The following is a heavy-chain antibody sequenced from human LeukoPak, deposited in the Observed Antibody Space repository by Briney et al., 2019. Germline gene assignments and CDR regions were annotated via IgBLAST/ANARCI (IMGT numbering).Heavy chain of an antibody. CDR2: ISGSGGST. CDR1: GFTFSSYA. Sequence: GGSLRLSCAASGFTFSSYAMSWVRQAPGKGLEWVSAISGSGGSTYYADSVKGRFTISRDNSKNTLYLQMNSLRAEDTAVYYCAKQLLWFGTVKDAFDIWGQGTMVTVSS. J-gene: IGHJ3*02. V-gene: IGHV3-23*01. CDR3: AKQLLWFGTVKDAFDI. D-gene: IGHD3-10*01.